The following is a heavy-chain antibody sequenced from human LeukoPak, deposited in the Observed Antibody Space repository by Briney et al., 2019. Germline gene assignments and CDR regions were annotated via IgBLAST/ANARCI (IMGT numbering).Heavy chain of an antibody. CDR2: ISSSSSTI. CDR1: GFTFSSYS. V-gene: IGHV3-48*01. Sequence: PGGSLRLSSAASGFTFSSYSMNWVRQAPGKGLEWVSYISSSSSTIYYADSVKGRFTISRDNAKNSLYLQMNSLRAEDTAVYYCARDLIGTYANDWGQGTMVTVSS. CDR3: ARDLIGTYAND. D-gene: IGHD2-2*01. J-gene: IGHJ3*01.